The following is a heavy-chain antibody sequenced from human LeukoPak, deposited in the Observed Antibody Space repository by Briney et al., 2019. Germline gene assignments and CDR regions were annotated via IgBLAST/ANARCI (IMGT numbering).Heavy chain of an antibody. Sequence: GESLKISCKGSGYSFTSYWIGWVRQMPGKGLEWMGIIYPGDSDTRYSPSFQGQVTISADKSISTAYLQWSSLKASNTAMYYCARRPRDSSGQRVWFDPWGQGTLVTVSS. J-gene: IGHJ5*02. D-gene: IGHD3-22*01. CDR2: IYPGDSDT. CDR1: GYSFTSYW. V-gene: IGHV5-51*01. CDR3: ARRPRDSSGQRVWFDP.